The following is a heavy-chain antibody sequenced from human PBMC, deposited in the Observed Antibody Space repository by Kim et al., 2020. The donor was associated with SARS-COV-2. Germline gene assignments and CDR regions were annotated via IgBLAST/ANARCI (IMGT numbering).Heavy chain of an antibody. D-gene: IGHD4-17*01. Sequence: GSTNYNPSLKSRVTISVDTSKNQFSLKLSSVTAADTAVYYCARGHYGDYKWGQGTLVTVSS. CDR2: GST. V-gene: IGHV4-61*02. J-gene: IGHJ4*02. CDR3: ARGHYGDYK.